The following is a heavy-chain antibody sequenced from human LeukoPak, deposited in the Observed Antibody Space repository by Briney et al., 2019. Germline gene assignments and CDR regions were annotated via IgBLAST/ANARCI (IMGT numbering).Heavy chain of an antibody. Sequence: PGGSLRLSCAASGFTFSIHAMHWVRQAPGKGLEWVSSISSSSSYIYYADSVKGRFTISRDNAKNSLYLQMNSLRAEDTAVYYCARSSHYYDSSAHAFDIWGQGTMVTVSS. D-gene: IGHD3-22*01. CDR1: GFTFSIHA. V-gene: IGHV3-21*01. CDR3: ARSSHYYDSSAHAFDI. CDR2: ISSSSSYI. J-gene: IGHJ3*02.